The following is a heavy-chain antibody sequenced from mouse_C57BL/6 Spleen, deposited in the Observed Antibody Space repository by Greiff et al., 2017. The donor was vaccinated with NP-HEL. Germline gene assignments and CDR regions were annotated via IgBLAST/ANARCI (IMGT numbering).Heavy chain of an antibody. D-gene: IGHD1-1*01. CDR2: IWSGGST. V-gene: IGHV2-2*01. CDR3: ARSITTVVAWYFDV. J-gene: IGHJ1*03. CDR1: GFSLTSYG. Sequence: VMLVESGPGLVQPSQSLSITCTVSGFSLTSYGVHWVRQSPGKGLEWLGVIWSGGSTDYNAAFISRLSISKDNSKSQVFFKMNSLQADDTAIYYCARSITTVVAWYFDVWGTGTTVTVSS.